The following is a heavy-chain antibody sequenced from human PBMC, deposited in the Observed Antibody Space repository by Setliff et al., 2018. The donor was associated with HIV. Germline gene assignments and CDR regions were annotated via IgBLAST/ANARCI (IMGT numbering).Heavy chain of an antibody. CDR2: IRHDGINE. CDR1: GFTFSSYG. V-gene: IGHV3-30*02. D-gene: IGHD2-15*01. Sequence: GGSLRLSCAASGFTFSSYGMHWVRQAPGKGLEWVTFIRHDGINEDYRDSVKGRFSVSRDNSKNTVFLQMNSLRVEDTALYYCARGVPGICSGGTCYLEYWGQGALVTV. J-gene: IGHJ4*02. CDR3: ARGVPGICSGGTCYLEY.